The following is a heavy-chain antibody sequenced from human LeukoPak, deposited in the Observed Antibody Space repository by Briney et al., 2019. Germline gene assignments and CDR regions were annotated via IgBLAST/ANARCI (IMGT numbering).Heavy chain of an antibody. CDR3: ARSSGWYG. CDR2: ISSSGSTI. CDR1: GFTFSRYA. J-gene: IGHJ4*02. D-gene: IGHD6-19*01. V-gene: IGHV3-48*03. Sequence: GGSLRLSCASGFTFSRYALSWVRQAPGKGLEWISYISSSGSTIYYADSVKGRFTISRDNAKNSLYLQMNSLRAEDTAVYYCARSSGWYGWGQGTLVTVSS.